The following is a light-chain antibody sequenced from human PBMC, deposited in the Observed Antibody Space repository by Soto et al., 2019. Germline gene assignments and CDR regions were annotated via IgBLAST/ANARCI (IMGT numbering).Light chain of an antibody. Sequence: QSALTPPASVSGSPGQSITISCTGTSSDICGYNYVSWYQQHPGKAPKLMIYEVSNRPSGISSRFSASKSGNTASLTISGLQAEDEADDYCSSSTRSSRSVIFGRGTKVTVL. CDR1: SSDICGYNY. V-gene: IGLV2-14*01. CDR3: SSSTRSSRSVI. J-gene: IGLJ2*01. CDR2: EVS.